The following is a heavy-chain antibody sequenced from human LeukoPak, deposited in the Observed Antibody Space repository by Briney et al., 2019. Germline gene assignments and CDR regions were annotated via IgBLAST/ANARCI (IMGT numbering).Heavy chain of an antibody. Sequence: GGSLRLSCAASGFTFSGYYMSWIRQAPGKGLEWLAFIRYDESKTYYADSVKGRFTISRDNSKNTLYLQMNSLRAEDTAVYYCAATRPSFYYYMDVWGRGTTVTVSS. CDR1: GFTFSGYY. CDR2: IRYDESKT. CDR3: AATRPSFYYYMDV. V-gene: IGHV3-30*02. J-gene: IGHJ6*03.